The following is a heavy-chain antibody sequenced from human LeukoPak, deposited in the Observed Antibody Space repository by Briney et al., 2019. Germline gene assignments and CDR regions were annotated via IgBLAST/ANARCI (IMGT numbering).Heavy chain of an antibody. Sequence: PGGSLRLSCAASGFTFSSYGMHWVRQAPGKGLEWVSVIYSGGSTYYADSVKGRFTISRDNSKNTLYLQMNSLRAEDTVVYYCARELGYSYGLWGQGTLVTVSS. CDR1: GFTFSSYG. CDR2: IYSGGST. CDR3: ARELGYSYGL. J-gene: IGHJ4*02. D-gene: IGHD5-18*01. V-gene: IGHV3-66*01.